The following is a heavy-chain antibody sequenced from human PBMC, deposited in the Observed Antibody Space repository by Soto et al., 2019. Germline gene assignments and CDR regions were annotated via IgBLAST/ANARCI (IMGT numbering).Heavy chain of an antibody. J-gene: IGHJ6*02. CDR1: GFTFISYG. CDR2: IWYDGSNK. Sequence: PGGSLRLSCAASGFTFISYGMHWVRQAPGKGLEWVAVIWYDGSNKYYADSVKGRFTISRDNSKNTLYLQMNSLRAEDTAVYYCARDLDIVLVPQLPYNGMDVWGQGTTLTVSS. CDR3: ARDLDIVLVPQLPYNGMDV. V-gene: IGHV3-33*01. D-gene: IGHD2-2*03.